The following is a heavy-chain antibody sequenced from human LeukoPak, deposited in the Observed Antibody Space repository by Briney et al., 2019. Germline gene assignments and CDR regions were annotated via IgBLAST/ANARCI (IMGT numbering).Heavy chain of an antibody. D-gene: IGHD3-22*01. V-gene: IGHV3-53*01. J-gene: IGHJ4*02. CDR2: IYSGGST. CDR3: ARAFDSSGYYRDGFDY. CDR1: GFTVSSNY. Sequence: PGGSLRLSCAASGFTVSSNYMSWVSQAPGKGLEWVSVIYSGGSTYYADSVKGRFTISRDYSKNTVYLQMNSLRAEDTAVYYCARAFDSSGYYRDGFDYWGQGTLVTVSS.